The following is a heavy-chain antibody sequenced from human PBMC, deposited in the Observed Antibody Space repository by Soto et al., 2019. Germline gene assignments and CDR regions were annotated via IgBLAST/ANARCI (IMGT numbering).Heavy chain of an antibody. D-gene: IGHD5-18*01. Sequence: GGSLRLSCAASGFTFSSYAMSWVRQAPGKGLEWVSAISGSGGGTYYADSVKGRFTISRDNSKNTLYLQMNSLRAEDTAVYYCAKALYSYGYYYGMDVWGQGTTVTVSS. V-gene: IGHV3-23*01. J-gene: IGHJ6*02. CDR3: AKALYSYGYYYGMDV. CDR2: ISGSGGGT. CDR1: GFTFSSYA.